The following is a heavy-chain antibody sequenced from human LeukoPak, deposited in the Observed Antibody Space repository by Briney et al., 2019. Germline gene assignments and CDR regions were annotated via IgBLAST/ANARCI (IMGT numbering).Heavy chain of an antibody. CDR2: ISGSGGST. V-gene: IGHV3-23*01. CDR3: AKVRETRYSSSWYYFDY. J-gene: IGHJ4*02. Sequence: GGSLRLSCAASGFTFSSYAMSWVRQAPGKGLEWVSAISGSGGSTYYADSVKGRFTISRDNSKNTLYLQMNSLRAEDTAVYYCAKVRETRYSSSWYYFDYWGQGTLSPSPQ. D-gene: IGHD6-13*01. CDR1: GFTFSSYA.